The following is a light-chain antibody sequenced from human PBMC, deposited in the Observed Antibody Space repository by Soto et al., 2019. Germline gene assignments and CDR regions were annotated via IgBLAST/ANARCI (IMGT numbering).Light chain of an antibody. CDR1: QSVSTW. Sequence: DIQMTQSPSSLSASVGDTVTITCRASQSVSTWLAWYQQKAGKAPKLLIYDASSLESGVPSRFRGYGSGTELTLTISSLQPEDSATYYCQQYNSYSPTFGQGTKVEIK. CDR2: DAS. CDR3: QQYNSYSPT. J-gene: IGKJ1*01. V-gene: IGKV1-5*01.